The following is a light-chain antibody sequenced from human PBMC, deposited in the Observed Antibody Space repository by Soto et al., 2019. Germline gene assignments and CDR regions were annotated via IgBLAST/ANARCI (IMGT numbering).Light chain of an antibody. CDR3: QQCCCSPRT. J-gene: IGKJ1*01. V-gene: IGKV3-20*01. CDR2: GAS. Sequence: EIVLTQSPGTLSLSPGERATLSCRARQSVSGNYLAWYQLRPGQAPRLLIYGASSRATGIPDRFSGRGSGTDFTLTISRLEPEDFAVYYCQQCCCSPRTFGHGTKVEIK. CDR1: QSVSGNY.